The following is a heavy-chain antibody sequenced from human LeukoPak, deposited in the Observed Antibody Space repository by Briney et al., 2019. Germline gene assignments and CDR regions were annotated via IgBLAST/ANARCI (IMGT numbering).Heavy chain of an antibody. D-gene: IGHD6-13*01. J-gene: IGHJ4*02. Sequence: ASVKVSCKTSGYTFTAYYMHWVRQAPGQGLEWMGWINPKNAGTNFAQRFQGRVTMTRDTSISTVYMEPSRLRSDDTALYYCARTLYIAAVPGGFDYWGQGSLVTVSS. CDR1: GYTFTAYY. CDR3: ARTLYIAAVPGGFDY. V-gene: IGHV1-2*02. CDR2: INPKNAGT.